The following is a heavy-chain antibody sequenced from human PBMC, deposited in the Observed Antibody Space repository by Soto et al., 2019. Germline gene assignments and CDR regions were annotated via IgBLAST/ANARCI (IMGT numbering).Heavy chain of an antibody. CDR1: GGSFSGYY. V-gene: IGHV4-34*01. Sequence: SETLSLTCAVYGGSFSGYYWSWIRQPPGKGLEWIGEINHSGSTNYNPSLKSRVTISVDTSKNQFSLKLSSVTAADTAVYYVARGLRNFDYVCCCYRWDSKVLFSFGGRGSPDTVSA. J-gene: IGHJ2*01. CDR3: ARGLRNFDYVCCCYRWDSKVLFSF. D-gene: IGHD3-16*02. CDR2: INHSGST.